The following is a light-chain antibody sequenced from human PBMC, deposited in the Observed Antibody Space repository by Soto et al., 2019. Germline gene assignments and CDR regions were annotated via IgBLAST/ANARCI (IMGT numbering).Light chain of an antibody. CDR1: QSVSSSF. V-gene: IGKV3-20*01. CDR2: GAS. J-gene: IGKJ4*01. Sequence: EIVLTQSPGTLSLSPGERATLSCRASQSVSSSFLAWYQQKPGQAPRLLIYGASSRATGIPDRFSGSGSATDSTPTISRLEPEAVAVYYCQQYGSSPLTFGGGTKVEIK. CDR3: QQYGSSPLT.